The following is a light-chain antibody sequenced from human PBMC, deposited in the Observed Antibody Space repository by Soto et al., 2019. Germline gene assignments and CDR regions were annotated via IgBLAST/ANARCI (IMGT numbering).Light chain of an antibody. J-gene: IGKJ5*01. CDR1: QSISSW. Sequence: DIQMTQSPSTLSAYVGDRVTITCRASQSISSWLAWYQQKTGKAPKLLIYKASSLESGVPSRFSGSGSGTDFNLTISSLQPEEFATYDCQQANSFPVTFGQGTRLEN. V-gene: IGKV1-5*03. CDR2: KAS. CDR3: QQANSFPVT.